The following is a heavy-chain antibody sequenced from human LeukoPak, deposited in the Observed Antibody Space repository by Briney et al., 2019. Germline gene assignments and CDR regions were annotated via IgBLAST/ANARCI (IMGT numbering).Heavy chain of an antibody. CDR1: GGTFSSYA. D-gene: IGHD3-22*01. Sequence: SVKVSCKASGGTFSSYAISWVRQAPGQGLEWMGGIIPIFGTANYAQKFQGRVTITADESTSTAYMELSSLRSEDTAVYYCARDLYYYDSSGYRGSAFDIWGQGTMVTVSS. J-gene: IGHJ3*02. CDR3: ARDLYYYDSSGYRGSAFDI. CDR2: IIPIFGTA. V-gene: IGHV1-69*13.